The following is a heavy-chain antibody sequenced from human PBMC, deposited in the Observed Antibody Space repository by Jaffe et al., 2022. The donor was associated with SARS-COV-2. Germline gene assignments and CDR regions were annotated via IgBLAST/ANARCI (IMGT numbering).Heavy chain of an antibody. CDR2: IRSKANSYAT. CDR1: GFTFSGSA. CDR3: TSSTYSSSFN. Sequence: EVQLVESGGGLVQPGGSLKLSCAASGFTFSGSAMHWVRQASGKGLEWVGRIRSKANSYATAYAASVKGRFTISRDDSKNTAYLQMNSLKTEDTAVYYCTSSTYSSSFNWGQGTLVTVSS. D-gene: IGHD6-6*01. J-gene: IGHJ4*02. V-gene: IGHV3-73*01.